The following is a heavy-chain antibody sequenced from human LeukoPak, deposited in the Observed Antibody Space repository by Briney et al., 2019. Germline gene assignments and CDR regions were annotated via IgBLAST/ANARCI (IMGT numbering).Heavy chain of an antibody. J-gene: IGHJ4*02. CDR1: GYSISSGYY. CDR3: ARAGVFDY. CDR2: IYQSGST. D-gene: IGHD3-10*01. Sequence: SETLSLTCTVSGYSISSGYYWGWIRQPPGKGLEWLGSIYQSGSTSYTPSLKSRVTISVDTSKNHVSLKLSSVTAGATAVYYCARAGVFDYWGQGTLVTVSS. V-gene: IGHV4-38-2*02.